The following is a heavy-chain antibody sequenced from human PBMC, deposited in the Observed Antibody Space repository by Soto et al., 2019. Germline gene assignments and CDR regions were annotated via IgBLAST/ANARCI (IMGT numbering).Heavy chain of an antibody. CDR1: GGSISSGDYY. CDR2: IYYSGST. V-gene: IGHV4-30-4*01. Sequence: SETLSLTCTVSGGSISSGDYYWSWIRQPPGKGLEWIGYIYYSGSTYYNPSLKSRVTISVDTSKNQFSLKLSSVTAADTAVYYCARDSGSYPYGMDVWGQGTTVTVSS. CDR3: ARDSGSYPYGMDV. J-gene: IGHJ6*02. D-gene: IGHD1-26*01.